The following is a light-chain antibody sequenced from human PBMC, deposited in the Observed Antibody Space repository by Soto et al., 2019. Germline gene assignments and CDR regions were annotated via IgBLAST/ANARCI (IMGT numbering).Light chain of an antibody. CDR3: SSYAGSSNV. J-gene: IGLJ1*01. Sequence: QSALTQPPSAPGPPGQSVAISCTGASSDVGGYNYVSWYQQPPGKAPKLMIYEVNKRPSGVPDRFSGSKSGNTASLTVSGLQAEDEADYYCSSYAGSSNVFGTGTKVTVL. CDR2: EVN. CDR1: SSDVGGYNY. V-gene: IGLV2-8*01.